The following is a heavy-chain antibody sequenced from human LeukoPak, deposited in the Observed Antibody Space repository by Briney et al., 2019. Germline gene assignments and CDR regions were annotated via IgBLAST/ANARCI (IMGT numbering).Heavy chain of an antibody. J-gene: IGHJ4*02. Sequence: GGSLRLSCAASGFTFSSYEMNWVRQAPGKGLEWVAVISYDGSNKYYADSVKGRFTISRDNSKNTLYLQMNSLRAEDTAVYYCARTVRDIFFDYWGQGTLVTVSS. CDR3: ARTVRDIFFDY. CDR1: GFTFSSYE. D-gene: IGHD3-9*01. CDR2: ISYDGSNK. V-gene: IGHV3-30*04.